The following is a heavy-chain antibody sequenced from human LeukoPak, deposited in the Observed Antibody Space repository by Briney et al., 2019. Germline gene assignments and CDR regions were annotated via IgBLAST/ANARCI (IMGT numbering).Heavy chain of an antibody. CDR3: ARSGYYDSSGYYVPYYFDY. D-gene: IGHD3-22*01. Sequence: PSETLSLTCAVYGGSFSGYYWSWIHQPPGKGLEWIGEINHSGSTNYNPSLKSRVTISVDTSKNQFSLKLSSVTAADTAVYYCARSGYYDSSGYYVPYYFDYWGQGTLVTVSS. V-gene: IGHV4-34*01. J-gene: IGHJ4*02. CDR1: GGSFSGYY. CDR2: INHSGST.